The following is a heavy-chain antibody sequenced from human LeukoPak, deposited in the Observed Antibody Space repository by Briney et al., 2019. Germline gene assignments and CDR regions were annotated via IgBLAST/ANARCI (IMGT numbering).Heavy chain of an antibody. V-gene: IGHV4-59*01. CDR3: ARAGYSGYDYDY. J-gene: IGHJ4*02. CDR1: GGSISSYY. Sequence: PSETLSLTCTVSGGSISSYYWSWIRQPPGKGLEWIGYIYYSGSTNYNPSLKSRVTISVDTSKSQFSLKLSSVTAADTAVYYCARAGYSGYDYDYWGQGTLVTVSS. CDR2: IYYSGST. D-gene: IGHD5-12*01.